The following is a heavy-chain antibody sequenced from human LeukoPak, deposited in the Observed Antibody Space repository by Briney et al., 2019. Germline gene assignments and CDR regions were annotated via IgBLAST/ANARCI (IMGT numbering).Heavy chain of an antibody. CDR1: GGTFSSYA. Sequence: SVKVSCKASGGTFSSYAISWVRQAPGQGLEWMGRIIPILGIANYAQKFQVRVTITADKSTSTAYMELSSLRSEDTAVYYCARAVVATIVSYYYGMDVWGQGTTVTVSS. V-gene: IGHV1-69*04. CDR3: ARAVVATIVSYYYGMDV. J-gene: IGHJ6*02. D-gene: IGHD5-12*01. CDR2: IIPILGIA.